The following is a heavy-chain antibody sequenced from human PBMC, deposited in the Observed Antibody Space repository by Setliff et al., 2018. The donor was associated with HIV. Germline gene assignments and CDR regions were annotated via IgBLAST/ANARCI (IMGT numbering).Heavy chain of an antibody. V-gene: IGHV1-69*13. D-gene: IGHD2-2*01. CDR2: IVPILNTG. CDR3: ARGLGSTRFDP. CDR1: GGTFRSHE. J-gene: IGHJ5*02. Sequence: SVKVSCKASGGTFRSHEISWVRQAPGQGLEWMGGIVPILNTGNYAPKFQGRVTITADESTSTAYMELRSLRSDDTAVYYCARGLGSTRFDPWGQGTLVTVSS.